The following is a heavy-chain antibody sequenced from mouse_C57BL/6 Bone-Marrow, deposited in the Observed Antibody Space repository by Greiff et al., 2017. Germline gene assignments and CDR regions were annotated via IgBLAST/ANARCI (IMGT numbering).Heavy chain of an antibody. Sequence: VLLVASGGGLVKPGGSLKLSCAASGFTFSDSGMHWVRQAPEKGLEWVAYISSGSSTIYYADTVKGRFTISRDNAKNTLCLQMTSLRSEDTAMYYCARSAMDYWGQGTSVTVSS. V-gene: IGHV5-17*01. CDR1: GFTFSDSG. CDR2: ISSGSSTI. CDR3: ARSAMDY. J-gene: IGHJ4*01.